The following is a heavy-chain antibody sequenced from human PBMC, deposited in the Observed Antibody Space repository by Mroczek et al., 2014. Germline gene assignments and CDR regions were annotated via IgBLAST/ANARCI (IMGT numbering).Heavy chain of an antibody. D-gene: IGHD1-26*01. Sequence: QVQLQESGPGLVKPSQTLSLTCTVSGGSISSGSYYWSWIRQPAGKGLEWIGRIYTSGSTNYNPSLKSRVTISVDTSKNQFSLKLSSVTAADTAVYYCARDKRELLGNDAFDIWGQGTMVTVSS. V-gene: IGHV4-61*02. CDR2: IYTSGST. J-gene: IGHJ3*02. CDR1: GGSISSGSYY. CDR3: ARDKRELLGNDAFDI.